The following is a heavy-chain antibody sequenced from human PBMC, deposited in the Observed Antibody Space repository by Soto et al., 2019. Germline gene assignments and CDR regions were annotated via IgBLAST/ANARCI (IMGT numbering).Heavy chain of an antibody. D-gene: IGHD3-3*01. CDR2: IKQDGSEK. CDR1: GFTFSSYW. CDR3: SFGFDYDFWSGPSTGAFDI. V-gene: IGHV3-7*01. Sequence: PGGSLRLSCAASGFTFSSYWMSWVRQAPGKGLEWVANIKQDGSEKYYVDTVKGRFTISRDNAKNLFFLQLISLRAEDTVVFYCSFGFDYDFWSGPSTGAFDIWGQGTMVTVSS. J-gene: IGHJ3*02.